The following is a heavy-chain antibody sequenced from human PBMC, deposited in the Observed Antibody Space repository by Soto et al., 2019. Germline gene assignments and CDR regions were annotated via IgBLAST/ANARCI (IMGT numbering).Heavy chain of an antibody. D-gene: IGHD1-7*01. V-gene: IGHV3-30*18. Sequence: QVQLVESGGGVVQPGRSLRLSCAASGFIFSNYGMHWVRQAPGKGLEWVAVTSYDGSNKYYADSVKGRFTISRDNSKNALYLKMNSLRGEDTAVYYCAKDRYNWNYGCFDYWGQGTLVTVSS. J-gene: IGHJ4*02. CDR2: TSYDGSNK. CDR1: GFIFSNYG. CDR3: AKDRYNWNYGCFDY.